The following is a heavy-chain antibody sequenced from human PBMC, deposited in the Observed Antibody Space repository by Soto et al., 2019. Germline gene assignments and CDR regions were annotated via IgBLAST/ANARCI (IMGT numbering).Heavy chain of an antibody. CDR3: ARDRYCSGGSCFLGAFHI. Sequence: ASVKVSCKGSGYTFTGYYMHWVRQAPGQGLEWMGWINPNSGGTNYAQKFQGWVTMTRDTSISTAYMELSRLRSDDTAVYYCARDRYCSGGSCFLGAFHIWGPGTMVTLSS. CDR1: GYTFTGYY. D-gene: IGHD2-15*01. V-gene: IGHV1-2*04. CDR2: INPNSGGT. J-gene: IGHJ3*02.